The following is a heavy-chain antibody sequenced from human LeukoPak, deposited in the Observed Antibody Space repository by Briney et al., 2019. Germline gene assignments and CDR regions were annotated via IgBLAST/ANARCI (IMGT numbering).Heavy chain of an antibody. CDR3: AKRVVVGATSPYSDFQD. CDR1: GFTFSSYA. Sequence: GGSLRLSCVASGFTFSSYAMGWVRQAPGKGLEWASAISGSGVTTHYAGSVKGRFSISRDNSKNTLYLQMDSLRAEDTALYYCAKRVVVGATSPYSDFQDWGQGTLVTVSS. CDR2: ISGSGVTT. D-gene: IGHD1-26*01. V-gene: IGHV3-23*01. J-gene: IGHJ1*01.